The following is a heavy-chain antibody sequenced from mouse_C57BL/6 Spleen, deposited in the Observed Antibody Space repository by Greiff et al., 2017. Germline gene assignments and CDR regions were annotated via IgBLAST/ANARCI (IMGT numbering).Heavy chain of an antibody. J-gene: IGHJ3*01. CDR2: IWRGGST. CDR3: AKMEDLAWFAY. Sequence: QVQLQQSGPGLVQPSQSLSITCTVSGFSLTSYGVHWVRQSPGKGLEWLGVIWRGGSTNYNATFMSRLSNTKDNSKRQVFFKMNSLQANDTARYYCAKMEDLAWFAYWGQGTLVTVSA. CDR1: GFSLTSYG. V-gene: IGHV2-5*01.